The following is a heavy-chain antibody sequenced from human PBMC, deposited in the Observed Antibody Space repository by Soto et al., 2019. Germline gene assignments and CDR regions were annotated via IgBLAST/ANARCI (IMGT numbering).Heavy chain of an antibody. CDR1: GGTFSSYA. Sequence: ASVKVSCKASGGTFSSYAISWVRQAPGQGLEWMGGIIPIFGTANYAQKFQGRVTITADESTSTAYMELSSLRSEDTAVYYCAREYYYDSSGYSPFFDYWGQGTLVTVSS. CDR3: AREYYYDSSGYSPFFDY. J-gene: IGHJ4*02. CDR2: IIPIFGTA. V-gene: IGHV1-69*13. D-gene: IGHD3-22*01.